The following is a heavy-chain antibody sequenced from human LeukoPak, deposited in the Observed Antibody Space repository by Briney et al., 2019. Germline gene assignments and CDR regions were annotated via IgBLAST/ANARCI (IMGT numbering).Heavy chain of an antibody. D-gene: IGHD2-15*01. CDR1: GGSLSSSSYY. J-gene: IGHJ3*01. CDR2: IYYSRSA. CDR3: ARIYCSGDICYSGVGVFDV. V-gene: IGHV4-39*01. Sequence: SETLSLTCTVSGGSLSSSSYYWGWIRQPPGKGLEWIGSIYYSRSAYYNPSLKSRVSISVDTSKNQFSLKLTSVTAADAAVYYCARIYCSGDICYSGVGVFDVWGQGTMVTVSS.